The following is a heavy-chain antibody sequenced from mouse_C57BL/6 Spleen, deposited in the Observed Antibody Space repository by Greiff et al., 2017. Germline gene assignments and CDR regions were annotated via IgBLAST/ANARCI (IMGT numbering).Heavy chain of an antibody. CDR1: GYTFTSYW. Sequence: QVHVKQPGAELVKPGASVKVSCKASGYTFTSYWMHWVKQRPGQGLEWIGRIHPSDSDTNYNQKFKGKATLTVDKSSSTAYMQLSSLTSEDSAVYYCAMVLPFAYWGQGTLVTVSA. CDR3: AMVLPFAY. V-gene: IGHV1-74*01. CDR2: IHPSDSDT. D-gene: IGHD2-1*01. J-gene: IGHJ3*01.